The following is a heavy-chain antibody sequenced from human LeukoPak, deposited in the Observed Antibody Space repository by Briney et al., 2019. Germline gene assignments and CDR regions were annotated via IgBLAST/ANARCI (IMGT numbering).Heavy chain of an antibody. D-gene: IGHD1-26*01. J-gene: IGHJ4*02. Sequence: SETLSLTCTVSGGSISSHYWSWIRQPPGKGLEWIGFIYSGGDTSYSPSLRSRLTIAVDTSKSQFSLKLYSVTAADTAVFYCARENSGSYREFDYWGQGTLVTVSS. CDR1: GGSISSHY. V-gene: IGHV4-59*11. CDR3: ARENSGSYREFDY. CDR2: IYSGGDT.